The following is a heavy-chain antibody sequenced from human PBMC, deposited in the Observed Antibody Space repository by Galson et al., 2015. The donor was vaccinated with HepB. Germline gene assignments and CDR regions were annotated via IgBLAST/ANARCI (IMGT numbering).Heavy chain of an antibody. CDR2: ISAYNGNT. CDR1: GGTFSSYA. CDR3: AAEGGSSGWLPLDY. Sequence: SVKVSCKASGGTFSSYAISWVRQAPGQGFEWMGWISAYNGNTNYAQKLQGRVTMTTDTSTSTAYMELRSLRSDDTAVYYCAAEGGSSGWLPLDYWGQGTLVTVSS. J-gene: IGHJ4*02. V-gene: IGHV1-18*01. D-gene: IGHD6-19*01.